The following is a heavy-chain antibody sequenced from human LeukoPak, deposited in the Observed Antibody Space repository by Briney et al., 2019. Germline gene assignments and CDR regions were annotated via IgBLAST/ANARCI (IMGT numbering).Heavy chain of an antibody. CDR2: IRYEGSKK. D-gene: IGHD3-9*01. J-gene: IGHJ4*02. V-gene: IGHV3-30*02. Sequence: GGSVRLSCAASGFTFRSYGMHWVRQAPGKGREGVAFIRYEGSKKYYADSVKGRFTISRDNSKNTLYLQMNSLRAEDTAVYYCAKLVLRYFDWLMDYWGQGTLVTVSS. CDR3: AKLVLRYFDWLMDY. CDR1: GFTFRSYG.